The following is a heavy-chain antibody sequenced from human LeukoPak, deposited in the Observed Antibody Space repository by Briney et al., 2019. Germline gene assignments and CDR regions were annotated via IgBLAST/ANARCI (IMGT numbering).Heavy chain of an antibody. CDR2: INHSGST. Sequence: SETLSLTCAVYGGSFGGYYWSWIRQPPGKGLEWIGEINHSGSTNYNPSLKSRVTISVATSKTQFSLKLSSVTAADTAVYYCARGGGRRGYSYGYRHYFDYWGQGTLVTVSS. D-gene: IGHD5-18*01. J-gene: IGHJ4*02. CDR3: ARGGGRRGYSYGYRHYFDY. CDR1: GGSFGGYY. V-gene: IGHV4-34*01.